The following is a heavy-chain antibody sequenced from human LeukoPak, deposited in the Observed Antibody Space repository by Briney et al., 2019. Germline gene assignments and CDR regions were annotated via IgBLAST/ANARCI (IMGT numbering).Heavy chain of an antibody. D-gene: IGHD6-6*01. CDR2: INHSGST. J-gene: IGHJ4*02. Sequence: PSETLSLTCAVYGGSFSGYYWSWIRQPPGKGLEWIGEINHSGSTNYNPSLKSRVTISVDTSKNQFSLKLSSVTAADTAVYYCASPPHHSSSSPFDYWGQGTLVTVSS. V-gene: IGHV4-34*01. CDR1: GGSFSGYY. CDR3: ASPPHHSSSSPFDY.